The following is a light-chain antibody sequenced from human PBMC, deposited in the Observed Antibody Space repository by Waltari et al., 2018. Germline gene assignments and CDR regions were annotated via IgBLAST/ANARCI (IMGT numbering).Light chain of an antibody. CDR2: EVS. J-gene: IGLJ3*02. Sequence: QSALTQPPSASGSPGQSVPISCPGTSSDYVSLFQHHPGKAPKLMIYEVSTRPSGVPDRFSGSKSGNTASLTVSGLQADDEAHYDCSSYADNTLVFGGGTKLTVL. CDR3: SSYADNTLV. V-gene: IGLV2-8*01. CDR1: SSDY.